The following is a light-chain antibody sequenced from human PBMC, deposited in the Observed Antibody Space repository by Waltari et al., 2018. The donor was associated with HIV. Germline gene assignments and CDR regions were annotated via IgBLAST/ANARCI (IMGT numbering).Light chain of an antibody. CDR3: SSYTSTSTSCV. CDR2: EVS. CDR1: SSDVVSYNY. V-gene: IGLV2-14*01. Sequence: QSALTQPASVSGSPGQSITISCTGTSSDVVSYNYVSWYQNHPGKAPKLMIYEVSNRHSGVSNRFSGSKSGYTASLSISGLQAEDEADYYCSSYTSTSTSCVFGTGTQVTVL. J-gene: IGLJ1*01.